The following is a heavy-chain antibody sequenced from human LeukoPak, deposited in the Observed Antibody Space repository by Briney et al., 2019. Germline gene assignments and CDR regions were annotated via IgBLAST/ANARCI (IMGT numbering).Heavy chain of an antibody. V-gene: IGHV4-39*07. CDR3: ARRYCSSTSCDDDAFDI. D-gene: IGHD2-2*01. CDR1: GGSISSGGYY. J-gene: IGHJ3*02. Sequence: SQTLSLTCTVSGGSISSGGYYWGWIRQPPGKGLEWIGSIYHSGSTYYNPSLKSRVTISVDTSKNQFSLKLSSVTAADTAVYYCARRYCSSTSCDDDAFDIWGQGTMVTVSS. CDR2: IYHSGST.